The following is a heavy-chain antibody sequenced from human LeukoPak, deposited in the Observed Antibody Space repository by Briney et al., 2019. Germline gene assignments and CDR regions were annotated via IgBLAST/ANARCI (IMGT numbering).Heavy chain of an antibody. CDR3: ARCGTDSSGYHPTKFDY. CDR2: IYPGDSDT. CDR1: GYSFTSYW. D-gene: IGHD3-22*01. V-gene: IGHV5-51*01. Sequence: PGESLKISCKGSGYSFTSYWIGWVRQMPGKGLEWMGIIYPGDSDTRYSPSFQGQVTISADKSISTAYLQWSSLKASDTATYYCARCGTDSSGYHPTKFDYWGQGTLVTVSS. J-gene: IGHJ4*02.